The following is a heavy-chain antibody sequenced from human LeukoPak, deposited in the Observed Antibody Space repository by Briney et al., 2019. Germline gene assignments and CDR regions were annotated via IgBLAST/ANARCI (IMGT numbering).Heavy chain of an antibody. Sequence: GGSLRLSCAAPGFTFSSYSMDWVRQAPGKGLEWVSYISGSSSTIYYADSVKGRFTISRDNARNSLYPQMNSLRAEDTAVYYCAKVPSSGSSYFDYWGQGTLVTVSS. D-gene: IGHD1-26*01. CDR1: GFTFSSYS. V-gene: IGHV3-48*01. CDR2: ISGSSSTI. CDR3: AKVPSSGSSYFDY. J-gene: IGHJ4*02.